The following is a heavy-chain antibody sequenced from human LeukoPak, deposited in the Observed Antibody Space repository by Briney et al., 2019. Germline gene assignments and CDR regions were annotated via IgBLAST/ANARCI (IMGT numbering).Heavy chain of an antibody. CDR1: GYTFTSYD. J-gene: IGHJ3*02. D-gene: IGHD1-26*01. CDR3: ARTRAYGIVGADDAFDI. CDR2: MNPNSGNT. V-gene: IGHV1-8*01. Sequence: ASVKVSCKASGYTFTSYDINWVRQATGQGLEWMGWMNPNSGNTGYAQKFQGRVTMTRNTSISTAYMELSSLRSGDTAVYYCARTRAYGIVGADDAFDIWGQGTMVTVSS.